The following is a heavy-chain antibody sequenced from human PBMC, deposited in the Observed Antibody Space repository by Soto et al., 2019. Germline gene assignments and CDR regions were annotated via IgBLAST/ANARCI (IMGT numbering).Heavy chain of an antibody. D-gene: IGHD3-22*01. CDR3: AGDSSGYYWFDP. CDR2: IYHSGTT. V-gene: IGHV4-38-2*02. CDR1: GFSISSGYF. J-gene: IGHJ5*02. Sequence: SETLSLTCAVSGFSISSGYFWGWIRQPPGKGPEWLGSIYHSGTTYYNPSVKGRVTISVDTSKNQFSLKMSSVTAADTAVYYCAGDSSGYYWFDPWGQGTLVTVSS.